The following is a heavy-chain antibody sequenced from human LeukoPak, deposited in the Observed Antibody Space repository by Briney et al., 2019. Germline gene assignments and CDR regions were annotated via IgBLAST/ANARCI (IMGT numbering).Heavy chain of an antibody. D-gene: IGHD6-25*01. CDR3: ARWDSSGWHYDY. Sequence: PSETLSLTCTVSGGSISSHYWSWIRQPPGKGLEWIGYIYYSGSTNYNPSLKSRVTISVDTSKNQFSPKLSSVTAADTAVYYCARWDSSGWHYDYWGQGTLVTVSS. CDR2: IYYSGST. CDR1: GGSISSHY. V-gene: IGHV4-59*11. J-gene: IGHJ4*02.